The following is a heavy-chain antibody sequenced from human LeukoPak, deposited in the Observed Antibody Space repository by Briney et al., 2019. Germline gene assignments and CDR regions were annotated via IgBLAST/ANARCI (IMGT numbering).Heavy chain of an antibody. CDR2: INHGGST. J-gene: IGHJ4*02. Sequence: SETLSLTCAVYGGTFSGYFWTWIRQPPGKGLDWIEEINHGGSTNYNPSLKSQVTISVDSSKNHFSLKLSSLTAADTAVYYCARGPPLTYDGSGYYFFDYWGQGTLVTVSS. V-gene: IGHV4-34*01. CDR3: ARGPPLTYDGSGYYFFDY. CDR1: GGTFSGYF. D-gene: IGHD3-22*01.